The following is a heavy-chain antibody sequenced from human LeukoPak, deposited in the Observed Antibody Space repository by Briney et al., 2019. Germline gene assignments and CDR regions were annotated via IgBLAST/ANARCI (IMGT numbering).Heavy chain of an antibody. CDR2: IYSGGST. Sequence: PGGSLRLSCAASGFTFSSYAMSWVRQAPGKGLEWVSVIYSGGSTYYADSVKGRFTISRDNSKNTLYLQMNSLRAEDTAVYYCARGVLSYDSSGYSYYFDYWGQGTLVTVSS. V-gene: IGHV3-66*01. J-gene: IGHJ4*02. CDR3: ARGVLSYDSSGYSYYFDY. CDR1: GFTFSSYA. D-gene: IGHD3-22*01.